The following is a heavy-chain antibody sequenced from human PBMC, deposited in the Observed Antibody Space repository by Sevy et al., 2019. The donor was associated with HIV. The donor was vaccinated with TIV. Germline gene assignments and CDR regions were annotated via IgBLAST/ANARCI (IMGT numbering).Heavy chain of an antibody. CDR3: ARVPNFDGGWPRGDYYYYMDV. J-gene: IGHJ6*03. Sequence: GGSLRLSCAASGFTFSSYSMNWVRQAPGKGLEWVSSISSSSSYIYYAGSVKGRFTISRDNAKNSMYLQMNSLRAEVTAVNYCARVPNFDGGWPRGDYYYYMDVWGKGTTVTVSS. CDR1: GFTFSSYS. V-gene: IGHV3-21*01. CDR2: ISSSSSYI. D-gene: IGHD2-15*01.